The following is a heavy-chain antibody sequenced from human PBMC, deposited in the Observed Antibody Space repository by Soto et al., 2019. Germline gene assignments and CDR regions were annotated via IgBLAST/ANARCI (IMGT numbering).Heavy chain of an antibody. D-gene: IGHD3-3*01. CDR3: ARDAVEYYDFWSGTTNWFDP. J-gene: IGHJ5*02. Sequence: PSVKVSCKASGYTFTSYGISWVRQAPGQGLEWMGWISAYNGNTNYAQKLQGRVTMTTDTSTSTAYMELRSLRSDDTAVYYCARDAVEYYDFWSGTTNWFDPWGQGTLVTVSS. V-gene: IGHV1-18*01. CDR1: GYTFTSYG. CDR2: ISAYNGNT.